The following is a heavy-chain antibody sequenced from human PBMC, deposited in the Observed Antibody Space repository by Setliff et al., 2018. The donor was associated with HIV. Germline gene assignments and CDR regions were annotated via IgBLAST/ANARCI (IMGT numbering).Heavy chain of an antibody. D-gene: IGHD5-18*01. Sequence: SETLSLTCTVSGGSISSSSYYWGWVRQPPGKGLEWIGSMYYSGSTYYTPSLKSRITTSLDTSKNQFSLRMRSVTAADTAVYYCARVFVDTAVLRVLEYYFDSWGRGTLVTVPQ. CDR1: GGSISSSSYY. CDR2: MYYSGST. CDR3: ARVFVDTAVLRVLEYYFDS. V-gene: IGHV4-39*07. J-gene: IGHJ4*02.